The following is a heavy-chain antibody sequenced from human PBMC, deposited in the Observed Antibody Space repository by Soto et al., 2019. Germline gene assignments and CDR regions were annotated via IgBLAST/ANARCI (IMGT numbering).Heavy chain of an antibody. CDR3: ARDLNCSGGSCYAHRYYYYGMDV. D-gene: IGHD2-15*01. J-gene: IGHJ6*02. CDR1: GYTFTGYY. CDR2: INPNSGGT. V-gene: IGHV1-2*04. Sequence: ASVKVSCKASGYTFTGYYMHWVRQAPGQGLEWMGWINPNSGGTNYAQKFRGWVTMTRDTSISTAYMELSRLRSDDTAVYYCARDLNCSGGSCYAHRYYYYGMDVWGQGTTVTVSS.